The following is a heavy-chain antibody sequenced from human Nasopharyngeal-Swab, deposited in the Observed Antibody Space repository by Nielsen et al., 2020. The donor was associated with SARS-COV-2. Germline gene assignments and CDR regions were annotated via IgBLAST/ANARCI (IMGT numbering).Heavy chain of an antibody. CDR2: IYYSGST. CDR1: GSSISSSSYY. V-gene: IGHV4-39*07. Sequence: SETLSLTCTVSGSSISSSSYYWGWIRQPPGKGLGWIGSIYYSGSTYYNPSLKSRVTISVDTSKNQFSLKLSSVTAADTAVYYCARETTVTTYWEYYYYGMDVWGQGTTVTVSS. J-gene: IGHJ6*02. CDR3: ARETTVTTYWEYYYYGMDV. D-gene: IGHD4-11*01.